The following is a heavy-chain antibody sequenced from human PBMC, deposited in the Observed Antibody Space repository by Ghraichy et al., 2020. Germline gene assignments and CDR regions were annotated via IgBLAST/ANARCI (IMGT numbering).Heavy chain of an antibody. Sequence: GGSLRLSCSASGFTFSNTWMSWVRQAPGKGLEWVGRIKSKTDGGTTDYAAPVKGRFTIARDDSKNTLYLQMNSLKTEDTAVYYCTTDTYEDGDYSIRGFDYWGPGTMVTVSS. V-gene: IGHV3-15*01. CDR2: IKSKTDGGTT. CDR1: GFTFSNTW. D-gene: IGHD4-17*01. J-gene: IGHJ4*02. CDR3: TTDTYEDGDYSIRGFDY.